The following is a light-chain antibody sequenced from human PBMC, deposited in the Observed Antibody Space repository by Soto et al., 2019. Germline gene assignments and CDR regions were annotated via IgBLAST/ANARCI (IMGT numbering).Light chain of an antibody. CDR2: SAS. J-gene: IGKJ1*01. CDR3: QQYAGSPRT. V-gene: IGKV3-20*01. CDR1: QNLGTLY. Sequence: EIVLTQSPGTLSLSPGERGTLSCRSSQNLGTLYLAWFQQKSGQAPRLIIYSASRRATGIPDRFTGSGSGTDFTLTINRVEPEDVAVYFCQQYAGSPRTFGQGTKVDIK.